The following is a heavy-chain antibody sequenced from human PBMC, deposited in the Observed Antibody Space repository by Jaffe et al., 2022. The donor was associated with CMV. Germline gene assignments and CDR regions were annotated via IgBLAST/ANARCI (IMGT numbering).Heavy chain of an antibody. Sequence: QVQLVQSGAEVKKPGASVKVSCKASGYTFTSYAMHWVRQAPGQRLEWMGWINAGNGNTKYSQKFQGRVTITRDTSASTAYMELSSLRSEDTAVYYCAREHSYGYGTYYYYYMDVWGKGTTVTVSS. CDR3: AREHSYGYGTYYYYYMDV. CDR1: GYTFTSYA. D-gene: IGHD5-18*01. CDR2: INAGNGNT. V-gene: IGHV1-3*01. J-gene: IGHJ6*03.